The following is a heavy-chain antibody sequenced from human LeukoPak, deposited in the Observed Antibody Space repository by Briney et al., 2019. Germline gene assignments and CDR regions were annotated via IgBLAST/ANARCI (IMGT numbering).Heavy chain of an antibody. V-gene: IGHV1-69*13. Sequence: SVKVSCKASGGTFSSYAISGVRQAPGQGLEWMGVIIPIFGTANYAQKFQGRVTITADESQSTAYMELSSLRSEDTAVDYGARLVLERRYYYYGMDVWGKGTTVTVSS. CDR1: GGTFSSYA. D-gene: IGHD1-1*01. CDR2: IIPIFGTA. CDR3: ARLVLERRYYYYGMDV. J-gene: IGHJ6*04.